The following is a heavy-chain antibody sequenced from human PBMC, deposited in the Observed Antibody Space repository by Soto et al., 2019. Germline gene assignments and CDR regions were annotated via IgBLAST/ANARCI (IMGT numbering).Heavy chain of an antibody. CDR3: ARDLSYYDSSGYSNWFDP. V-gene: IGHV4-4*07. CDR1: GGSISSYY. Sequence: PSETLSLTCTVSGGSISSYYWSWIRQPAGNGLEWIGRIYTSGSTNYNPSLKSRVTMSVDTSKNQFSLKLSSVTAADTAVYYCARDLSYYDSSGYSNWFDPWGQGTLVTVSS. CDR2: IYTSGST. J-gene: IGHJ5*02. D-gene: IGHD3-22*01.